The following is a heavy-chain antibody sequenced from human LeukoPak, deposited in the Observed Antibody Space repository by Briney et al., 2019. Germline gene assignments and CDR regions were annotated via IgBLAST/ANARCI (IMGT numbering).Heavy chain of an antibody. J-gene: IGHJ3*02. CDR2: IKQDGSEK. Sequence: GGSLRLSCAASGFTFSGYWMSWVRQAPGKGLEWVANIKQDGSEKYYVDSVKGRFTISRDNAKNSLYLQMNSLRAEDTAVYYCARVPYYYDSSGYWDAFDIWGQGTMVTVSS. V-gene: IGHV3-7*01. D-gene: IGHD3-22*01. CDR1: GFTFSGYW. CDR3: ARVPYYYDSSGYWDAFDI.